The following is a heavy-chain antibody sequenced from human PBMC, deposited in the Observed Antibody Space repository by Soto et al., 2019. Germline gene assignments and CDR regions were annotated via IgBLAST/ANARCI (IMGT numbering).Heavy chain of an antibody. CDR1: GYTFTRYT. J-gene: IGHJ5*02. D-gene: IGHD2-15*01. Sequence: ASVKVSCKASGYTFTRYTINWVRQAPGQRLEWMGWINPDNGNTKSSQKFQDRVIITRDTSASTAYMDLSSLRSEDTAVYYCARGIATGQLDPWGQATLVTVSS. CDR2: INPDNGNT. V-gene: IGHV1-3*01. CDR3: ARGIATGQLDP.